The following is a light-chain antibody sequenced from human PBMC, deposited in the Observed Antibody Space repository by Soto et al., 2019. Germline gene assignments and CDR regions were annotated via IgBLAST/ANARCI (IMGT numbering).Light chain of an antibody. Sequence: QSVLTQPRSVSGSPGQSVTISCTGTSSDVGGYNYVSWYQQHPGKAPKLMIYDVSKRPSGVPDRFSGSKSGNTASLTISGLQAEYEDDYYCCSYAGSYSNYVFGTGTKLTVL. CDR3: CSYAGSYSNYV. V-gene: IGLV2-11*01. CDR2: DVS. J-gene: IGLJ1*01. CDR1: SSDVGGYNY.